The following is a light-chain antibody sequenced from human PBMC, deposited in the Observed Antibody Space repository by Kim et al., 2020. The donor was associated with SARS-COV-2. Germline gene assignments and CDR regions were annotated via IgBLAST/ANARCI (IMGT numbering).Light chain of an antibody. J-gene: IGKJ1*01. V-gene: IGKV1-27*01. CDR2: GAA. Sequence: ASIGDRVTITCRASQDIANSIAWYQQKPGKVPQVLIYGAATLQSGVPSRFSGSGSGTEFTLTIGSLQTEDVATYYCQKYNSAPWTFGPGTKVDIK. CDR3: QKYNSAPWT. CDR1: QDIANS.